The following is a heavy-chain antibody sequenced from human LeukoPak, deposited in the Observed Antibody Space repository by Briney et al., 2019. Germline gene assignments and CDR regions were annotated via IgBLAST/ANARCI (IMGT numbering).Heavy chain of an antibody. CDR2: INPNSGGT. CDR1: GYTFIGHY. V-gene: IGHV1-2*02. J-gene: IGHJ3*02. D-gene: IGHD3-3*01. CDR3: ARDRGGLEWLAAFDI. Sequence: ASVKVSCKTSGYTFIGHYIHWVRQAPGQGLEWMGWINPNSGGTNYAQKFQGRVTMTRDTSISTAYMELSRLRSDDTAVYYCARDRGGLEWLAAFDIWGQGTMVTVSS.